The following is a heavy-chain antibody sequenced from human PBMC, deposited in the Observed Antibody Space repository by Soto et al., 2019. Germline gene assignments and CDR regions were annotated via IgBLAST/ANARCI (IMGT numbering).Heavy chain of an antibody. V-gene: IGHV3-15*01. CDR2: IMSKTDGGTT. Sequence: GSLRLSCATSGFTFSKAWVGWVRQAPGKGLEWVGRIMSKTDGGTTDYAAPVKGRFTISRDDSKSTLYLQMNSLKTEDTAFYYCTTDSGMSPYSFDYWGQGTLVTVSS. D-gene: IGHD1-26*01. J-gene: IGHJ4*02. CDR3: TTDSGMSPYSFDY. CDR1: GFTFSKAW.